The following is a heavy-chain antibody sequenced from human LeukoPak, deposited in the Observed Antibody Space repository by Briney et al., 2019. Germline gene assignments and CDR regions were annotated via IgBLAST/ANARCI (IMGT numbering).Heavy chain of an antibody. CDR3: TSEISSASNY. Sequence: SETLSLTCTVSGGSISSSSYYWGWIRQPPGEGLEWIGSIYYTGSTYYSPSLKSRVTISADTSKNESSLKLSSVTAADTAVYYCTSEISSASNYWGQGTLVTVSS. D-gene: IGHD6-6*01. CDR2: IYYTGST. CDR1: GGSISSSSYY. V-gene: IGHV4-39*01. J-gene: IGHJ4*02.